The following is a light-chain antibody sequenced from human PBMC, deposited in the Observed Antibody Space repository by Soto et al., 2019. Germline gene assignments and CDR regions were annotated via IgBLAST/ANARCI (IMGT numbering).Light chain of an antibody. V-gene: IGKV3-20*01. CDR1: QSVDSSY. J-gene: IGKJ2*01. CDR3: QQHVSSPFT. CDR2: GAS. Sequence: EIVLTQSPGTLSLSPGERATLSCRASQSVDSSYFAWYQQKPGQTPSLLIYGASSRASGIPDRFSGSGSGNDFTLTISGLEPEDSAVYYCQQHVSSPFTFGQGTKLEIK.